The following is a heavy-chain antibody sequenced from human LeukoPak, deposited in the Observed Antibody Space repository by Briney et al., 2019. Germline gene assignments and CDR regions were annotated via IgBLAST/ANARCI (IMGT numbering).Heavy chain of an antibody. V-gene: IGHV1-24*01. CDR2: FDPEDGET. CDR1: GYTLTELS. D-gene: IGHD3-3*01. J-gene: IGHJ4*02. Sequence: GASVKVSCKVSGYTLTELSMHWVRQAPGKGLEWMGGFDPEDGETIYAQKFQGRVTMTEDTSTDTAYMELSSMRSEDTPVYYAATGTPSTYDFWSVADYWGQGTLVTVSS. CDR3: ATGTPSTYDFWSVADY.